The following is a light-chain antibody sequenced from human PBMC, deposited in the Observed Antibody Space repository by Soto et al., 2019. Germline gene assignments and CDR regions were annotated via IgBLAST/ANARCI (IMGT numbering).Light chain of an antibody. Sequence: EIVMTQSPATLSVSPGERVTLSCRASQSVSSNLAWYQQRPGQAPRLLIYGASTRATGIPARFSGSGSGTEFTLTISSLQSEDFAVYYCQQYNNWPRTFGQGTKLDIK. J-gene: IGKJ2*01. CDR3: QQYNNWPRT. CDR1: QSVSSN. CDR2: GAS. V-gene: IGKV3-15*01.